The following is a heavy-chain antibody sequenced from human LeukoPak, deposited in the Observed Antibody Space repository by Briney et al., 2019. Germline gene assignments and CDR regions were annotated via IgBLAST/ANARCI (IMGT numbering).Heavy chain of an antibody. CDR2: IKGDGSST. CDR1: GFTFSNYW. J-gene: IGHJ4*02. D-gene: IGHD3-9*01. V-gene: IGHV3-74*01. CDR3: ARAGRGLRYFDWLTHDY. Sequence: GGPLRLSCAASGFTFSNYWMHWVRQAPGKGLVWVSRIKGDGSSTYYADSVKGRFTISRDNAKNTLYLQMNSLRAEDTAVYYCARAGRGLRYFDWLTHDYWGQGTLVTVSS.